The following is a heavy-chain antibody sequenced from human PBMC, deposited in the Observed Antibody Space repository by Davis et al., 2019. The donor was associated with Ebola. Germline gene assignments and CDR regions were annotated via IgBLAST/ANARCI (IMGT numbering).Heavy chain of an antibody. CDR1: GYTFTSYG. Sequence: AASVKVSCKASGYTFTSYGISWVRQAPGQGLEWMGWISAYNGNTNYAQKLQGRVTMTTDTSTSTAYMELRSLRSDDTAVYYCARDSGYCTGGVCYSPYYYGMDVWGQGTTVTVSS. CDR2: ISAYNGNT. V-gene: IGHV1-18*01. CDR3: ARDSGYCTGGVCYSPYYYGMDV. D-gene: IGHD2-8*02. J-gene: IGHJ6*02.